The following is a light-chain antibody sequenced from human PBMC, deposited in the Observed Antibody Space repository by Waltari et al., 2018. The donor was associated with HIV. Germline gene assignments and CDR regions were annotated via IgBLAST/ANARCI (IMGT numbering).Light chain of an antibody. CDR2: RDN. CDR3: AVWDDSLRGGV. J-gene: IGLJ3*02. Sequence: QSVVTQPTSALGTPGQRVVISCSGGNSNIASNSVHWYQQVPGAAPKILIYRDNQLFPGVPDRFSGSKSGTSAALAISELRSEDEADYYCAVWDDSLRGGVFGGGTKLTVL. V-gene: IGLV1-47*01. CDR1: NSNIASNS.